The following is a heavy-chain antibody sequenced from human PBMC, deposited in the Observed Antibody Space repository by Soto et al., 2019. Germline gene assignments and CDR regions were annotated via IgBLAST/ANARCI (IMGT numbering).Heavy chain of an antibody. Sequence: QVQLQESGPGLVKPSQTLSLTCTVSGGSISSGGYYWSWIRQHPGKGLEWIGYIYYSGSTYYNPSLKSRITISVDTSKNQFSLKLSSVTAADTAVYYCARRVTLVRGVIHTPYFDYWGQGALVTVSS. CDR2: IYYSGST. CDR1: GGSISSGGYY. J-gene: IGHJ4*02. D-gene: IGHD3-10*01. CDR3: ARRVTLVRGVIHTPYFDY. V-gene: IGHV4-31*03.